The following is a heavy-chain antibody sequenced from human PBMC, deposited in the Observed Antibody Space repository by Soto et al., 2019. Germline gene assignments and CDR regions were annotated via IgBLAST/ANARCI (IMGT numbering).Heavy chain of an antibody. CDR1: GYTFTGDY. J-gene: IGHJ6*02. CDR2: INPNSGGT. CDR3: ARVSGDYGDFYGMDV. D-gene: IGHD4-17*01. Sequence: ASVKGSCKASGYTFTGDYMHWVRQAPGQGLEWMGWINPNSGGTNYAQKFQGWVTMTRDTSISTAYMELSRLRSDDTAVYYCARVSGDYGDFYGMDVWGQGTTVTVSS. V-gene: IGHV1-2*04.